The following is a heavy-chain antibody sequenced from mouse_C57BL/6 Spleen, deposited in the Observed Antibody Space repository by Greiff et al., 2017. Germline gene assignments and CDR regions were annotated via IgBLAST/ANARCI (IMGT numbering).Heavy chain of an antibody. Sequence: QVQLQQPGAELVKPGASVKLSCKASGYTFTSYWMHWVKQRPGQGLEWIGMIHPNSGSTNYNEKFKSKATLTVDKSSSTAYMQLSSLTSEDSAVYYCARLYGKGAMDYWGQGTSVTVAS. CDR2: IHPNSGST. CDR1: GYTFTSYW. J-gene: IGHJ4*01. CDR3: ARLYGKGAMDY. V-gene: IGHV1-64*01. D-gene: IGHD2-10*02.